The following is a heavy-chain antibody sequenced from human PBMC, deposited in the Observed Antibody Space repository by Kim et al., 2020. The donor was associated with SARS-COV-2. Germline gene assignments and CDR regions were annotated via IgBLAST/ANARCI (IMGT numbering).Heavy chain of an antibody. D-gene: IGHD6-13*01. J-gene: IGHJ4*02. CDR3: ARVGTSSWYGTFDY. Sequence: PGSRKGRFTISRENAKNSLYLQMNSLRAGDTAVYYCARVGTSSWYGTFDYWGQGTLVTVSS. V-gene: IGHV3-13*01.